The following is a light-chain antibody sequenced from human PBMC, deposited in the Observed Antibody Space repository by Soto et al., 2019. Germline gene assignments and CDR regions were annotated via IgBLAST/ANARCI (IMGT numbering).Light chain of an antibody. CDR2: DAS. J-gene: IGKJ4*01. Sequence: EIVLTQSPATLSLSPWERATLSCRASQSVGSFLAWYQQKPGQAPRLLIYDASNRATGIPARFSGSGSGTDFTLTISSLEPEDFAVYYCQQRSNWPLTFGGGTKVDIK. CDR3: QQRSNWPLT. CDR1: QSVGSF. V-gene: IGKV3-11*01.